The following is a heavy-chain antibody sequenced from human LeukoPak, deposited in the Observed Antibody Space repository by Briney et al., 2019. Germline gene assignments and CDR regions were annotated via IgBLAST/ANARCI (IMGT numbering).Heavy chain of an antibody. CDR3: ARGTHFSNSYNWLDP. V-gene: IGHV3-74*01. J-gene: IGHJ5*02. D-gene: IGHD4-11*01. Sequence: PGGSLTLSCAASGFTLSTYWMHWVRHAPGKGPVWVSRINREGNTTQYADSVKGRFAISRDNAKNTLDLQMNSLRDEDTAMYFCARGTHFSNSYNWLDPWGQGTLVTVSS. CDR1: GFTLSTYW. CDR2: INREGNTT.